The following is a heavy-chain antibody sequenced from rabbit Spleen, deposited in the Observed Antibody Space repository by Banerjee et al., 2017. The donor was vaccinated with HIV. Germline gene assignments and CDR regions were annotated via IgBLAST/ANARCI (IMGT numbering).Heavy chain of an antibody. J-gene: IGHJ4*02. CDR1: GFSFSNNYY. Sequence: QSLEESGGGLVKPGASLTLTCTASGFSFSNNYYMCWVRQAPGKGLEWIACIYPGSFDSTVYASWAKGRFTISRTSSTTVTLQVTSLTAADTATYFCARGSAAMTMVITGYYFNLWGQGTLVTVS. CDR2: IYPGSFDST. CDR3: ARGSAAMTMVITGYYFNL. D-gene: IGHD2-1*01. V-gene: IGHV1S40*01.